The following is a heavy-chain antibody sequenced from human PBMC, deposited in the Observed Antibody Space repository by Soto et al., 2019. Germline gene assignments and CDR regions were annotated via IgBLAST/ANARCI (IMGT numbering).Heavy chain of an antibody. CDR2: ISYDGSNK. CDR1: GFTFSSYG. D-gene: IGHD6-13*01. CDR3: AKEGLAAAGTFDY. J-gene: IGHJ4*02. Sequence: QVQLVESGGGVVQPGRSLRLSCAASGFTFSSYGMHWVRQAPGTGLEWVAVISYDGSNKYYADSVKGRFTISRDNSKNTLYLHMNSLRAEDTAVYYCAKEGLAAAGTFDYWGQGTLVTFSS. V-gene: IGHV3-30*18.